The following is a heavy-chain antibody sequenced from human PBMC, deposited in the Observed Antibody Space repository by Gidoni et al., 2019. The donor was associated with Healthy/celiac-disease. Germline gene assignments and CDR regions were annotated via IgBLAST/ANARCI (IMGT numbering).Heavy chain of an antibody. CDR1: GGSISSGSYY. CDR3: ASRGITIFGVVVDY. J-gene: IGHJ4*02. D-gene: IGHD3-3*01. V-gene: IGHV4-61*02. CDR2: IYTSGST. Sequence: QVQLQASGPVLVKPSQTLSLTCPVSGGSISSGSYYWSWIGQPAGKGLEWIGRIYTSGSTNYNPSLKSRVTISVDTSKNQFSLKLSSVTAADTAVYYCASRGITIFGVVVDYWGQGTLVTVSS.